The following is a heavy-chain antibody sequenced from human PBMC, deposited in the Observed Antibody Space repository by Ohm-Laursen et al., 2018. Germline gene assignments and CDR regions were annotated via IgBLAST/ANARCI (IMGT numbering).Heavy chain of an antibody. CDR3: ARGGVNWFDP. Sequence: PSDTLSLTCTVSGGSISSSYWSWIRQPPGKGLEWIGFIYYSGTTNYNPSLKSRVTISVDTSKNQFSLKLSSVTAADTAVYYCARGGVNWFDPWGQGTLVTVSS. CDR2: IYYSGTT. V-gene: IGHV4-59*07. D-gene: IGHD3-16*01. J-gene: IGHJ5*02. CDR1: GGSISSSY.